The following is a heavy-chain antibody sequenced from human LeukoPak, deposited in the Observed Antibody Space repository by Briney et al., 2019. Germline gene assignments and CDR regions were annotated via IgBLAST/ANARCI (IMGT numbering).Heavy chain of an antibody. D-gene: IGHD6-19*01. CDR3: ARDSALAQAVMFDY. V-gene: IGHV3-7*01. CDR1: GFTLISYW. CDR2: IKPDGGEK. Sequence: GGSLRLSCAASGFTLISYWMTWVRQAPGKGLEWVASIKPDGGEKFYVDSAKGRFTIFRDNARDSLDLQMNSLRAEDTAVYYCARDSALAQAVMFDYWGQGTLVTVSS. J-gene: IGHJ4*02.